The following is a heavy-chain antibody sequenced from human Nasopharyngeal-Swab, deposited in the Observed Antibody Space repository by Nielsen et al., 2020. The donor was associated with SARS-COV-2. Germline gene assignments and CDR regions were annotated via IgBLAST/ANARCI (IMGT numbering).Heavy chain of an antibody. Sequence: PGKGLEWIGYIYYSGSTNYNPSFKNRVTISVDTSKNQFSLKLSSVTAADTAVYYCAGGRDGYTNYYYYYGMDVWGQGTTVTVSS. CDR2: IYYSGST. D-gene: IGHD5-24*01. CDR3: AGGRDGYTNYYYYYGMDV. V-gene: IGHV4-59*13. J-gene: IGHJ6*02.